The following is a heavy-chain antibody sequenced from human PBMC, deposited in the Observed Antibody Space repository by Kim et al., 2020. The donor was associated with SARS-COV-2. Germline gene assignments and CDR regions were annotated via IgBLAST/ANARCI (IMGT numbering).Heavy chain of an antibody. Sequence: KVRVTISVDTSKNQFSLELSSVTAADTAVYYCARGWGAVAGYYYYYGMDVWGQGTTVTVSS. D-gene: IGHD6-19*01. V-gene: IGHV4-34*01. CDR3: ARGWGAVAGYYYYYGMDV. J-gene: IGHJ6*02.